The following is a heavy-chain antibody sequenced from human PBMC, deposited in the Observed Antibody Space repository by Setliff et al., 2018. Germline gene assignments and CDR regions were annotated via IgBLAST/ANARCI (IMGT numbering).Heavy chain of an antibody. Sequence: GASVKVSCKASGYTFTNYGITWVRQAPGQGLEWMGWINNYNTNTKYAQKLQGRVTMTTDTSTSTAYMELRSLRSDDTAVYYCARAGLAAAGRKGVFDHWGQGTLVTVSS. CDR1: GYTFTNYG. J-gene: IGHJ4*02. D-gene: IGHD6-25*01. CDR3: ARAGLAAAGRKGVFDH. V-gene: IGHV1-18*01. CDR2: INNYNTNT.